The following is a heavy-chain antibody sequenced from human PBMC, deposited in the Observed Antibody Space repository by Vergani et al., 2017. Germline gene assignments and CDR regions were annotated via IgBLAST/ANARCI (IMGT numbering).Heavy chain of an antibody. V-gene: IGHV4-59*01. Sequence: QVRLQESGPGLVKPSETLSLTCSVSGGSMSGYYWSWIRQPPGKEREWIGYMYHSGSTNYNPSHETRVTISGDTSKYQFSLKLNSVGAADTAVYYCWWVADFYGLESRLLDLWGQGILVTVSS. CDR2: MYHSGST. CDR3: WWVADFYGLESRLLDL. D-gene: IGHD3-10*01. CDR1: GGSMSGYY. J-gene: IGHJ5*02.